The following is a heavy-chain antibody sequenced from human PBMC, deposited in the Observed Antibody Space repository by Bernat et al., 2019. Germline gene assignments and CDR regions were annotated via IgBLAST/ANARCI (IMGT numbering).Heavy chain of an antibody. J-gene: IGHJ4*02. Sequence: EVKLVESGGGLIQPGGSLRLSCAASGFTFSGDWMHWVRQVPGKGLVWVSRINGDGTITDYAQSVKGRFTISRDNAKTTLYLPLHSLRVEDTAVDYCVRRVSGAAGFFDSWGQGSLVTVSS. CDR3: VRRVSGAAGFFDS. CDR2: INGDGTIT. D-gene: IGHD6-19*01. V-gene: IGHV3-74*01. CDR1: GFTFSGDW.